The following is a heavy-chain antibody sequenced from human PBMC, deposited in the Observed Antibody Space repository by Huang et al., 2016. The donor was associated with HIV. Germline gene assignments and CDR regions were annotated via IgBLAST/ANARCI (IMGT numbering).Heavy chain of an antibody. J-gene: IGHJ6*04. V-gene: IGHV3-9*01. CDR2: VAFSGWNG. CDR1: GFAFSDYS. CDR3: AKGIIKKGLTFVDGYAPHTLYLYSGMDV. D-gene: IGHD3-16*01. Sequence: MESGGGVVTPGKSMRLSCKASGFAFSDYSMYWVRQAPGKGPVWVGGVAFSGWNGDYKDSVRGGVTVARDNNKNLVFLDLANVKVDDTAMYYCAKGIIKKGLTFVDGYAPHTLYLYSGMDVWGKGTLVSVSS.